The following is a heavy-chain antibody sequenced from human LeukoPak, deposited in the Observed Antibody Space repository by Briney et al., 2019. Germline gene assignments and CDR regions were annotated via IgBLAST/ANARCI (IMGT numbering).Heavy chain of an antibody. D-gene: IGHD3-16*02. CDR2: IYHRGNT. J-gene: IGHJ4*01. CDR3: TTIRLITLRGVIVRTYYFDY. V-gene: IGHV4-38-2*01. CDR1: NYSISSGYY. Sequence: PSETLSLTCAVSNYSISSGYYWGWIRQPPGKGLEWIGSIYHRGNTYCNPSLKSRVTISVDTSKNQFSLKLSSVTAADTAMYKCTTIRLITLRGVIVRTYYFDYRGDRTPVIVSS.